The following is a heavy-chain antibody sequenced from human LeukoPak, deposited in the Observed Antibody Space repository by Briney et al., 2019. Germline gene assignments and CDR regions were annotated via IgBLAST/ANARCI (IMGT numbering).Heavy chain of an antibody. CDR1: GGSISSSSYY. V-gene: IGHV4-39*01. CDR3: ARYSLGYGSGSYYNVNSRGIDY. CDR2: IYYSGST. Sequence: SETLSLTCTVSGGSISSSSYYWGWIRQPPGKRLEWIGSIYYSGSTYYNPSLKSRVTISVDTSKNQFSLKLSSVTAADTAVYYCARYSLGYGSGSYYNVNSRGIDYWGQGTLVTVSS. J-gene: IGHJ4*02. D-gene: IGHD3-10*01.